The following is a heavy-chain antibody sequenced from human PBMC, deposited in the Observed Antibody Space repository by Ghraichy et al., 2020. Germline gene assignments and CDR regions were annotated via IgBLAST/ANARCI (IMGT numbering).Heavy chain of an antibody. CDR3: ARAKFVVATIGGDYYYYYMDV. V-gene: IGHV4-59*01. J-gene: IGHJ6*03. Sequence: SQTLSLTCTVSGGSISSYYWSWIRQPPGKGLEWIGYIYYSGSTNYNPSLKSRVTISVDTSKNQFSLKLSSVTAADTAVYYCARAKFVVATIGGDYYYYYMDVWGKGTTVTVSS. D-gene: IGHD5-12*01. CDR2: IYYSGST. CDR1: GGSISSYY.